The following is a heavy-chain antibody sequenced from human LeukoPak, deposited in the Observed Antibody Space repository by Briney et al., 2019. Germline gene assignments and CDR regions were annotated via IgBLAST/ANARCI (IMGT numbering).Heavy chain of an antibody. D-gene: IGHD3-10*01. J-gene: IGHJ4*02. Sequence: GRSLRLSCAASGFTFSSYGMHWVRQAPGKGLEWVAVISNDGSNEYYADSVKGRFTISRDNSKNTLYLQMNSLRAEDTAVYYCAKEREWFGKLPLGYWGQGTLVTVSS. CDR1: GFTFSSYG. CDR3: AKEREWFGKLPLGY. V-gene: IGHV3-30*18. CDR2: ISNDGSNE.